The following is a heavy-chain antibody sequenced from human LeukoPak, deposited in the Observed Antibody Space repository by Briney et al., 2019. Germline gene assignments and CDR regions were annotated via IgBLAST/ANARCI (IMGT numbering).Heavy chain of an antibody. J-gene: IGHJ5*02. CDR3: ARDGSGLWFDP. CDR1: GGSINSGNYY. Sequence: PSQTLSLTCTVSGGSINSGNYYWRWIRQPAGKGPEWIGRIDTSGTTSYNPSLKSRVTISVDTSKNQFSLKLRSVTAADTAVYYCARDGSGLWFDPWGQGTLVTVSS. CDR2: IDTSGTT. V-gene: IGHV4-61*02.